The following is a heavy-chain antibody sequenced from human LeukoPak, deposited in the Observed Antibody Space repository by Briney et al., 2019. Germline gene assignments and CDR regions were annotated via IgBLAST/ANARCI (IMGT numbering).Heavy chain of an antibody. V-gene: IGHV3-30*02. CDR3: ARVGRGYCSGGHCYYPDS. Sequence: PGGSLRLSCAASGFTFIDYGMHWVREAPGKGLEWVAFIRYDGTKKYYTESVKGRFTISRDNSRDTLFLQMNSLRIEDTAVYYCARVGRGYCSGGHCYYPDSWGQGTLVTVSS. CDR2: IRYDGTKK. D-gene: IGHD2-15*01. J-gene: IGHJ5*01. CDR1: GFTFIDYG.